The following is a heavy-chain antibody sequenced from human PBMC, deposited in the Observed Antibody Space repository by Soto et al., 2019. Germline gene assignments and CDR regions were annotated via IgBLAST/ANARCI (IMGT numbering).Heavy chain of an antibody. D-gene: IGHD3-22*01. Sequence: PSETLSLTCTVSGGSISSGGYYWSWIRQHPGKGLEWIGYIYYSGSTYYNPSLKSRVTISVDTSKNQFSLKLSSVTAADTAVYYWARAYYDRKSPQKDAFDIGGQGTMVTASS. V-gene: IGHV4-31*03. CDR3: ARAYYDRKSPQKDAFDI. CDR2: IYYSGST. CDR1: GGSISSGGYY. J-gene: IGHJ3*02.